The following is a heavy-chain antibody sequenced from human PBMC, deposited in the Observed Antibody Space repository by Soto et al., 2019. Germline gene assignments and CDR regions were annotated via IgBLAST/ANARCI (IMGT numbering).Heavy chain of an antibody. D-gene: IGHD3-10*01. CDR1: GFTFSSYA. CDR3: ARGPGFITMDKTAY. CDR2: ISYDGSNK. J-gene: IGHJ4*02. V-gene: IGHV3-30-3*01. Sequence: GGSLRLSCAASGFTFSSYAMHWVRQAPGKGLEWVAVISYDGSNKYYADSVKGRFTISRDNSKNTLYLQMNSLRAEDTAVYYRARGPGFITMDKTAYWGQGTLVPVSS.